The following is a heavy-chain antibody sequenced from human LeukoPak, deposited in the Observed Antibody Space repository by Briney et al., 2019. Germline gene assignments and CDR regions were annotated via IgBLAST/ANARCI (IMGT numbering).Heavy chain of an antibody. CDR1: GFTFSSYA. CDR3: AKAANYDILTGYYLDY. V-gene: IGHV3-23*01. CDR2: ITGGGDTT. J-gene: IGHJ4*02. Sequence: PGGSLRLSCAASGFTFSSYAMTWVRQAPGKGLEWVSAITGGGDTTYYADSVKGRFTISRDNSKNTLYLQMNNLRAEDTAIYCRAKAANYDILTGYYLDYWGQGTLVTVSS. D-gene: IGHD3-9*01.